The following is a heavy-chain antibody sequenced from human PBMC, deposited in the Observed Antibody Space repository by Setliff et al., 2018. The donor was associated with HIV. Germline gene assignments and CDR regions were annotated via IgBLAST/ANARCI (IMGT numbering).Heavy chain of an antibody. J-gene: IGHJ6*02. CDR2: ISFRRST. D-gene: IGHD6-13*01. CDR1: GDSVSGPNYN. CDR3: TGPAMAAAGPLEYYYYYGMDV. Sequence: SETLSLTCAVSGDSVSGPNYNWGWIHQPPGKGLEWIGTISFRRSTSYNPSLKSRVTISLDTSESQFSLNLNSVTAADAAVYYCTGPAMAAAGPLEYYYYYGMDVWGQGTTVTVSS. V-gene: IGHV4-39*01.